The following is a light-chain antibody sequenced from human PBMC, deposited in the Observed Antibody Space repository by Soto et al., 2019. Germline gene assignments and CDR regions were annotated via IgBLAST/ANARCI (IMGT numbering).Light chain of an antibody. V-gene: IGKV3-11*01. J-gene: IGKJ5*01. CDR1: QSVSSY. CDR2: DAS. CDR3: QQRSNWPT. Sequence: EIVLTQSPATLSLSPGERATLSCRASQSVSSYLAWYQQKPGQAPRLLIYDASNRATDIPARFSGSGSGTDFTLTISSLEPEDFAVYYCQQRSNWPTCGQGTRLEIK.